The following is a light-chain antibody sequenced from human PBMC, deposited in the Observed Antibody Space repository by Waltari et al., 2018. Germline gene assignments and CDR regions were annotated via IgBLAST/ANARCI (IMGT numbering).Light chain of an antibody. V-gene: IGLV3-1*01. J-gene: IGLJ2*01. Sequence: SYELTQPPSVSVSPGQTASITCYGDKLGDKYVYWYQQKAGQSPVLAIYQDTKRPSGIAERVSGSNSGNTATLTISGTQAMDEAEYYCQAWDSITAVFGGGTKLTVL. CDR3: QAWDSITAV. CDR1: KLGDKY. CDR2: QDT.